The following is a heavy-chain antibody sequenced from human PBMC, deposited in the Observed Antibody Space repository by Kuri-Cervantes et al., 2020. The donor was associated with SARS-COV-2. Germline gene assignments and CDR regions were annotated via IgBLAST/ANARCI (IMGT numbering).Heavy chain of an antibody. D-gene: IGHD5-18*01. Sequence: GESLKISCAASGFSFRNYNMNWVRQAPGRGLEWVAVISYDGSNKYYADSVKGRFTISRDNSKNTLYLQMNSLRAEDTAVYYCARVVFDTAMVYFDYWGQGALVTVSS. V-gene: IGHV3-30-3*01. J-gene: IGHJ4*02. CDR1: GFSFRNYN. CDR3: ARVVFDTAMVYFDY. CDR2: ISYDGSNK.